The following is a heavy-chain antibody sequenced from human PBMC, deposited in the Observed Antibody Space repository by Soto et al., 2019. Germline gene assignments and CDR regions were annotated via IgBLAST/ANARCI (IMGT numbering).Heavy chain of an antibody. J-gene: IGHJ4*02. CDR2: IWYDGSNK. Sequence: PGGSLRLSCAASGFTFSSYGMHWVRQAPGKGLEWVAVIWYDGSNKYYADSVKGRFTISRDNSKNTLYLQMNSLRAEDTAVYYCARETPPSDSSGYYEAPKLFDYWGQGTLVTVSS. D-gene: IGHD3-22*01. CDR3: ARETPPSDSSGYYEAPKLFDY. V-gene: IGHV3-33*01. CDR1: GFTFSSYG.